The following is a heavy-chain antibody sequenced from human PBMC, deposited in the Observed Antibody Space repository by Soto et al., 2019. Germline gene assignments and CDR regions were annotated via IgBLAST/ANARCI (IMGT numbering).Heavy chain of an antibody. Sequence: QVQLVQSGAEVKKPGSSVKVSCGASGGTFSSYPINWVRQAPGQGLEWMGGIIPFFGTSNYAQKFQGRVTITADASTSTAYLELRSLRSEDTAVYYCARVGHITNYGMAVWGQGTTVTVSS. D-gene: IGHD1-26*01. CDR3: ARVGHITNYGMAV. V-gene: IGHV1-69*01. CDR2: IIPFFGTS. CDR1: GGTFSSYP. J-gene: IGHJ6*02.